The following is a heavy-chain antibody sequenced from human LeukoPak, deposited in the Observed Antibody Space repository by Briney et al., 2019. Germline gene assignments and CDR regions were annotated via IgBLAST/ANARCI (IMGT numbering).Heavy chain of an antibody. D-gene: IGHD3-22*01. J-gene: IGHJ3*02. Sequence: PGGSLRLSCAASEFTVSSNYMSWVRQAPGKGLEWVSVIYSGGSTYYADSVKGRFTISRDNSKNTLYLQMNSLRAEDTAVYYCARDYDDSSGCRHDSFDIWGQGTMVTVSS. V-gene: IGHV3-53*01. CDR1: EFTVSSNY. CDR3: ARDYDDSSGCRHDSFDI. CDR2: IYSGGST.